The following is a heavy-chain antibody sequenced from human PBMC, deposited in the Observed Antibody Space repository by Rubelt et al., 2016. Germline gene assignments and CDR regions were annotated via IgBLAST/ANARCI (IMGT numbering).Heavy chain of an antibody. V-gene: IGHV3-23*01. D-gene: IGHD6-19*01. Sequence: EVQLLESGGGLVQPGGSLRLSCAASGFTFSSYGMTWVRQAPGKGLEWVSAVSGGGGSTYYADSVKGRFTISRDNSKNTLYLQMNSLRADDTAVYYCAGSSGWYSGAINWGQGTLVTVSP. J-gene: IGHJ4*02. CDR3: AGSSGWYSGAIN. CDR2: VSGGGGST. CDR1: GFTFSSYG.